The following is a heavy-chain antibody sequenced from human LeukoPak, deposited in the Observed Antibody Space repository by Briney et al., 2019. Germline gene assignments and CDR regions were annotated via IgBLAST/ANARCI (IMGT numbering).Heavy chain of an antibody. J-gene: IGHJ4*02. CDR2: ITASGSTI. CDR1: GFTFSNYD. CDR3: ARPLYCTNSYCIGAVDF. Sequence: PGGSLRLSCAASGFTFSNYDMNWVRQAPGKGLEWVSQITASGSTIYYADSVKGRFTISRDNAKNSLYLQINSLRAEDTAVYYCARPLYCTNSYCIGAVDFWGQGTLVTVSS. V-gene: IGHV3-48*03. D-gene: IGHD2-8*01.